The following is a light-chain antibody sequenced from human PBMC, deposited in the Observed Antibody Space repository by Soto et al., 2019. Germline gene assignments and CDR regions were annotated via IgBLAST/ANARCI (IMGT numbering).Light chain of an antibody. Sequence: EIVLTQSPGTLSLSPGERATLSCRASQSVSNSYLAWYQQKPGQAPRLLIYGASSRATGIPDRFSGSGSGTVFALTISRLEPEDFAVYYCQQYGSSPWTFGQGTKVEIK. V-gene: IGKV3-20*01. CDR3: QQYGSSPWT. J-gene: IGKJ1*01. CDR2: GAS. CDR1: QSVSNSY.